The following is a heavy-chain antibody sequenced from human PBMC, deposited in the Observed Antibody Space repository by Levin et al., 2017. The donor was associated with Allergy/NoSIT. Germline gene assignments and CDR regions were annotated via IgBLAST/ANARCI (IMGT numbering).Heavy chain of an antibody. CDR3: ARRLVGYCSGGRCYSGYWFDP. V-gene: IGHV4-39*01. CDR2: IHYSGIT. D-gene: IGHD2-15*01. J-gene: IGHJ5*02. Sequence: KASETLSLSCTVSGGSISSSSYYWGWIRQPPGKGLEWIGNIHYSGITYYNPSLQSRVTISVDTSKNQFSLKLSSVTAADTAVYYCARRLVGYCSGGRCYSGYWFDPWGQGTLVTVSS. CDR1: GGSISSSSYY.